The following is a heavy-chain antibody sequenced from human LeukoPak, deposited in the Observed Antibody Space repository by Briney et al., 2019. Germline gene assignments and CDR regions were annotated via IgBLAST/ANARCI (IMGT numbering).Heavy chain of an antibody. CDR1: GFTFSSYA. V-gene: IGHV3-23*01. D-gene: IGHD3-22*01. CDR2: ISGSGGST. Sequence: GGSLRLSCAASGFTFSSYAMSWVRQAPGKGLEWVSAISGSGGSTYYADSVKGRFTTSRDNSKNTLYLQMSSLRAEDTAVYYCAKDPTYYYDSSGYPPDYWGQGTLVTVSS. CDR3: AKDPTYYYDSSGYPPDY. J-gene: IGHJ4*02.